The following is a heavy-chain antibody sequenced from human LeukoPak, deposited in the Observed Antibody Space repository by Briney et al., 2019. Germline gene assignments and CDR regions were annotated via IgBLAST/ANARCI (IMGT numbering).Heavy chain of an antibody. Sequence: SETLSLTCTVSGDSFSGYYWSWIRQPPGKELEWIGYLYYSGFTNYNPSLTSRVTISIDTSNNHFSLKLKSVTAADTAVYYCARGPLAYCGADCSVDAFDVWGQGTVVTVSS. V-gene: IGHV4-59*08. CDR2: LYYSGFT. D-gene: IGHD2-21*02. J-gene: IGHJ3*01. CDR1: GDSFSGYY. CDR3: ARGPLAYCGADCSVDAFDV.